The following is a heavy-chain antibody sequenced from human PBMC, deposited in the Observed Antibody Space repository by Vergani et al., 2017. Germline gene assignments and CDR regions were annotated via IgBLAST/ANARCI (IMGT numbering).Heavy chain of an antibody. J-gene: IGHJ4*02. D-gene: IGHD1-26*01. V-gene: IGHV1-24*01. CDR1: GYSLTELS. CDR2: FDPEDGET. CDR3: ARDGAEGATATGSFDY. Sequence: QVQLLQSGAEVKKPGASVKVSCKVSGYSLTELSMHWVRQAPGKGLEWMGGFDPEDGETIYAQKFQGRVTMTEDTSTDTAYMELSSLRSEDTAVYYCARDGAEGATATGSFDYWGQGTLVTVSS.